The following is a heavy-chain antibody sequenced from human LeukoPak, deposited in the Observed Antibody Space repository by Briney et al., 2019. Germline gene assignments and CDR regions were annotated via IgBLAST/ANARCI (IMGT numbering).Heavy chain of an antibody. CDR1: GGSFSGYY. D-gene: IGHD3-10*01. CDR2: INHSGST. V-gene: IGHV4-34*01. J-gene: IGHJ6*03. CDR3: ARDGSGRYMDV. Sequence: KPSETLSLTCAVYGGSFSGYYWSWIRQPPGKGLEWIGEINHSGSTNYNPSLKSRVTISVDTSKNQFSLKLSSVTAADTAVYYCARDGSGRYMDVWGKGTTVTISS.